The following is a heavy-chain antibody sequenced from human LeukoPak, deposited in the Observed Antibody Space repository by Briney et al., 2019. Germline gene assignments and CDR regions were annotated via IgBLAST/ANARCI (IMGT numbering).Heavy chain of an antibody. J-gene: IGHJ4*02. CDR2: ITIAGGT. CDR1: GFTFSSAW. D-gene: IGHD6-19*01. V-gene: IGHV3-53*01. CDR3: GKGRVSE. Sequence: GGSLRLSCAASGFTFSSAWMSWVRQAPGKGLEWVSSITIAGGTFYADSVRGRFTISRDNSKNTLDLQMNSLRVEDTAVYYCGKGRVSEWGQGTLVTVSS.